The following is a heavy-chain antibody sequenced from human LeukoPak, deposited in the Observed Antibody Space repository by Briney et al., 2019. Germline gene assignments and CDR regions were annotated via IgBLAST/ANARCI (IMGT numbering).Heavy chain of an antibody. J-gene: IGHJ6*03. Sequence: ASVKVSCKASGYTFTGYYMHWVRQAPGQGLEWMGWINPNSGGTNYAQKFQGRVTMTRDTSISTAYMELSRLRSDDTAVYYCARSSYSSSWSPHYYYYMDVWGKGTTVTVSS. CDR1: GYTFTGYY. CDR2: INPNSGGT. V-gene: IGHV1-2*02. CDR3: ARSSYSSSWSPHYYYYMDV. D-gene: IGHD6-13*01.